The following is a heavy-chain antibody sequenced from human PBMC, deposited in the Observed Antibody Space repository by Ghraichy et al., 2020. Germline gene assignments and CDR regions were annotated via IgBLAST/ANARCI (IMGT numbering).Heavy chain of an antibody. Sequence: SETLSLTCTVSGGSISSYYWSWIRQPPGKGLEWIGYIYYSGSTNYNPSLKSRVTISVDTSKNQFSLKLSSVTAADTAVYYCARAPVPAMVWGAVNDYWGQGTLVTVSS. CDR2: IYYSGST. D-gene: IGHD3-10*01. V-gene: IGHV4-59*01. J-gene: IGHJ4*02. CDR1: GGSISSYY. CDR3: ARAPVPAMVWGAVNDY.